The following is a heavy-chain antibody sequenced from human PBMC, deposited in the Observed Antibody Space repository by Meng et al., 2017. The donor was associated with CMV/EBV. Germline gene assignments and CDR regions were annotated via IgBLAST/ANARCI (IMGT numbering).Heavy chain of an antibody. J-gene: IGHJ4*02. Sequence: VAVPESGPGPVKPSQTLPLTFTVSGGSISSGDYYWSWIRQPPGKGLEWIGYIYYSGSTYYNPSLKSRVTISVDTSKNQFSLKLSSVTAADTAVYYCARVMGPNRTPYYFDYWGQGTLVTVSS. CDR2: IYYSGST. CDR1: GGSISSGDYY. CDR3: ARVMGPNRTPYYFDY. V-gene: IGHV4-30-4*08. D-gene: IGHD1-14*01.